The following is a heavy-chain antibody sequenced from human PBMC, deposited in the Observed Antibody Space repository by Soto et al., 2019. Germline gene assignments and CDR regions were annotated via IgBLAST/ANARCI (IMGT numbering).Heavy chain of an antibody. V-gene: IGHV4-59*01. J-gene: IGHJ3*02. D-gene: IGHD3-10*01. CDR1: GGSISSYY. CDR3: ARGDGLLLWFGELLLMDAFDI. CDR2: IYYSGST. Sequence: SETLSLTCTVSGGSISSYYWSWIRQPPWKGLEWIGYIYYSGSTNYNPSLKSRVTISVDTSKNQFSLKLSSVTAADTAVYYCARGDGLLLWFGELLLMDAFDIWGQGTMVTVSS.